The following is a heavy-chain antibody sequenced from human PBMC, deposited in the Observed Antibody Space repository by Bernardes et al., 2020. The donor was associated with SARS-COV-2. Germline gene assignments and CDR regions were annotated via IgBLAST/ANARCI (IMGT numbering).Heavy chain of an antibody. J-gene: IGHJ3*02. CDR3: ATLATDAFDI. Sequence: GASLRLSCAASGFTFDDYAMHWVRQAPGKGLEWVSGISWNSGSIGYADSVKGRFTISRDNAKNSLYLQMNSLRAEDTALYYCATLATDAFDIWGQGTMVTVSS. V-gene: IGHV3-9*01. CDR1: GFTFDDYA. CDR2: ISWNSGSI.